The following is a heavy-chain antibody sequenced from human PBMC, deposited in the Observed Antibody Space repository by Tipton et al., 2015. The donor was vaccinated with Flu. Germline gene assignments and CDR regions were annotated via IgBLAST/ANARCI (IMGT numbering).Heavy chain of an antibody. J-gene: IGHJ5*02. CDR1: RFTFSTYW. CDR2: INQDGSEK. V-gene: IGHV3-7*01. CDR3: SIRLNT. D-gene: IGHD3-16*01. Sequence: GSLRLSCADSRFTFSTYWMDWVRQAPGKGLEWVANINQDGSEKYYVDSVKGRFTICRDKTKNSLYLQLNSLGAEDTAVYFCSIRLNTWGQGTLVTVSS.